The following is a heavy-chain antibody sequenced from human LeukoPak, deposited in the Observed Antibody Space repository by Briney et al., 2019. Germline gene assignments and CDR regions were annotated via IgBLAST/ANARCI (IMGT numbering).Heavy chain of an antibody. CDR1: GYTFTSYG. J-gene: IGHJ4*02. V-gene: IGHV1-18*01. CDR3: ASGYCSGGSCYGYFDY. D-gene: IGHD2-15*01. Sequence: GASVKVSCKASGYTFTSYGISWVRQAPGQGLEWMGWISAYNGNTNYAQKLQGRVTMTTDTSTSTAYMELRSLRSDDTAVYYCASGYCSGGSCYGYFDYWGQGTLVTVSS. CDR2: ISAYNGNT.